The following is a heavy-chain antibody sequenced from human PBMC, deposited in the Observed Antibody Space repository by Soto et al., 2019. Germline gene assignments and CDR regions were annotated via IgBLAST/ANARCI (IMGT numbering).Heavy chain of an antibody. CDR3: ARVAYVDASFDY. J-gene: IGHJ4*02. CDR2: TKPDGSEK. Sequence: EVHLVESGGGLVQQGGSLRLSCAASGFTFSSYWMTWVRQAPGKGLEWVANTKPDGSEKNYVGSVKGRFTISRDNAKNSLFLQMDSLRAEDTAVYYCARVAYVDASFDYWGQGTLVTVSS. CDR1: GFTFSSYW. D-gene: IGHD2-21*01. V-gene: IGHV3-7*01.